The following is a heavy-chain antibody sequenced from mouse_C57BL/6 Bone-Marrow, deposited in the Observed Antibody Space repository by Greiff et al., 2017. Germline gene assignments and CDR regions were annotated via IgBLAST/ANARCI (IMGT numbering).Heavy chain of an antibody. D-gene: IGHD2-4*01. CDR1: GYTFTDYN. V-gene: IGHV1-22*01. Sequence: EVQLQQSGPELVKPGASVKMSCKASGYTFTDYNMHCVKQSHGKSLEWIGYINPNNGGTSYNQKFKGKATLTVNKSSSTAYMELRSLTSEDSAVYYCARSGVYDYDDAMDYWGQGTSVTVSS. J-gene: IGHJ4*01. CDR3: ARSGVYDYDDAMDY. CDR2: INPNNGGT.